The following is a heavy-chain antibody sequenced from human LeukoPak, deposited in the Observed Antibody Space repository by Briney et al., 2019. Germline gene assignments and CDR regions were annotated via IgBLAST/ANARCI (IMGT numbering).Heavy chain of an antibody. CDR1: GASSSSYY. D-gene: IGHD2-15*01. Sequence: SETLSFTCTGSGASSSSYYWSWIRQPPGKGLEWIGYIYYSGNTNYNPSLKSRVTISVDTSKNQFSLKLSSVTAADTAVYYCARDRGPDCSGGSCWDYWGQGTLVTVSS. CDR2: IYYSGNT. V-gene: IGHV4-59*01. J-gene: IGHJ4*02. CDR3: ARDRGPDCSGGSCWDY.